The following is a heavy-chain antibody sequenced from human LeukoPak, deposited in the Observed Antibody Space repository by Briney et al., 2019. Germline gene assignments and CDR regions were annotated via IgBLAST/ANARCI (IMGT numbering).Heavy chain of an antibody. CDR2: IKEDGSQK. CDR3: ARGWNWGLDN. V-gene: IGHV3-7*03. CDR1: GFTISSYW. D-gene: IGHD3-16*01. Sequence: PGGSLRLSCEGSGFTISSYWMDWVRQAPGKGLEWVANIKEDGSQKYYMDSVKGRFTISRDNTKNSVFLQMNRLSAEDAAVYFCARGWNWGLDNWGQGTLVTVSS. J-gene: IGHJ4*02.